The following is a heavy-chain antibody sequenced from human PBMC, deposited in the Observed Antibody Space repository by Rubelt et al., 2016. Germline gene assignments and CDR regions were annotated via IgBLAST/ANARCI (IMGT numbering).Heavy chain of an antibody. V-gene: IGHV4-34*01. CDR2: INHSGST. CDR1: GGSFSGYY. J-gene: IGHJ4*02. D-gene: IGHD3-9*01. CDR3: ARPRLPDYYTTFDY. Sequence: QVQLQQWGAGLLKPSETLSLTCAVYGGSFSGYYWSWIRQPPGKGLEWIGEINHSGSTYYNPSLKSRVTISLDTSKNQLSRKLSSVTAADTAVYYCARPRLPDYYTTFDYWGQGSLVTVSS.